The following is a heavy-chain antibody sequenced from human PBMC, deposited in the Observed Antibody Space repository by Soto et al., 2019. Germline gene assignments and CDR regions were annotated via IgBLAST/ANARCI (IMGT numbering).Heavy chain of an antibody. J-gene: IGHJ4*02. V-gene: IGHV3-33*01. D-gene: IGHD6-19*01. CDR1: GFTFSGYG. Sequence: PGGSLRLSCAASGFTFSGYGMHWVRQAPGKGLEWVAVIWYDGSNKYYADSVKGRFTISRDSSKNTLYLQMNSLRAEDTAVYYCARDLPSYSSGWAPFDYWGQGTLVTVSS. CDR3: ARDLPSYSSGWAPFDY. CDR2: IWYDGSNK.